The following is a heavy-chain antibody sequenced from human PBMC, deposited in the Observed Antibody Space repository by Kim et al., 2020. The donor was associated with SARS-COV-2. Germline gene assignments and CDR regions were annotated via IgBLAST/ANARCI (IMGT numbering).Heavy chain of an antibody. J-gene: IGHJ4*02. V-gene: IGHV4-39*07. CDR3: ARAGGGYGYIYYFDY. Sequence: PSLKRRVTISVDTSKNQFSLRLSSVTAADTAVYYCARAGGGYGYIYYFDYCGQGTLVTVSS. D-gene: IGHD5-18*01.